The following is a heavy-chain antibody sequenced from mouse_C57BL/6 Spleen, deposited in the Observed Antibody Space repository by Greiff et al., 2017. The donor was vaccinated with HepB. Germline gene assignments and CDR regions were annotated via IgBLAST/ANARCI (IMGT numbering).Heavy chain of an antibody. D-gene: IGHD1-1*01. Sequence: EVMLVESGGGLVKPGGSLKLSCAASGFTFSDYGMHWVRQAPEKGLEWVAYISSGSSTIYYADTVKGRFTISRDNAKNTLFLQMTSLRSEDTAMYYCARLLRYYAMDYWGQGTSVTVSS. J-gene: IGHJ4*01. V-gene: IGHV5-17*01. CDR1: GFTFSDYG. CDR3: ARLLRYYAMDY. CDR2: ISSGSSTI.